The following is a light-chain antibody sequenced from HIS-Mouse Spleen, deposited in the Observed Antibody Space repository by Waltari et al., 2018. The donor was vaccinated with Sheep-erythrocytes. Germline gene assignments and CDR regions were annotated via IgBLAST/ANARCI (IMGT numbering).Light chain of an antibody. J-gene: IGLJ3*02. CDR3: SSYAGSNNFEV. V-gene: IGLV2-8*01. CDR1: STYVGGYNY. Sequence: QSALTQPPSASGSPGQSATISCTGTSTYVGGYNYVSWYQRHPGKAPKLMIYEVSKRPSGVPDRFSGSKSGNTASLTVSGLQAEDEADYYCSSYAGSNNFEVFGGGTKLTVL. CDR2: EVS.